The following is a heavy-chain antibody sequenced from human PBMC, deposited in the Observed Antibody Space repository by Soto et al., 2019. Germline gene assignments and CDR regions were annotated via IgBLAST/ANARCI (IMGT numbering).Heavy chain of an antibody. Sequence: SETLSLTCTVSGVSISSGDYYWSWIRQPPGKGLEWIGYIYYSENTYSNPSLKSRVAISGDTSKNQFSLKLSSVTAADTAVYYCARQTTVFAPGCFDNWGQGTLVTVSS. J-gene: IGHJ4*02. CDR3: ARQTTVFAPGCFDN. CDR1: GVSISSGDYY. CDR2: IYYSENT. V-gene: IGHV4-30-4*01. D-gene: IGHD4-17*01.